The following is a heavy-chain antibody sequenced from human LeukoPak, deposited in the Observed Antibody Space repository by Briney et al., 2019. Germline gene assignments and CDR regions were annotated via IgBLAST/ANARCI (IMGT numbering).Heavy chain of an antibody. CDR1: GFTFSSYS. V-gene: IGHV3-21*01. CDR3: ARDSRYCSSTSCYDWFDP. D-gene: IGHD2-2*01. J-gene: IGHJ5*02. Sequence: GSLRLSCAASGFTFSSYSMNWVLQAPGKVLEWVSSISSSSSYIYYADSVKGRFTISRDNDKNSLYLQMNSLRAEDTAVYYCARDSRYCSSTSCYDWFDPWGQGTLVTVSS. CDR2: ISSSSSYI.